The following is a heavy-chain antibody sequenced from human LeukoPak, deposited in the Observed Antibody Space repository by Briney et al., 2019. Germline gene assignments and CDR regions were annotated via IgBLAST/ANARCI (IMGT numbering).Heavy chain of an antibody. CDR3: ATNSGSYFLH. CDR1: GYTLTYLA. Sequence: VASVKVSCTVSGYTLTYLAMHWVRQAPGKGLEWMGGFDPEDGETIYAQNFQGRVTMTEDTSTDTAYMELSSLRSEDTAVYYCATNSGSYFLHWGQGTLVTVSS. V-gene: IGHV1-24*01. D-gene: IGHD1-26*01. CDR2: FDPEDGET. J-gene: IGHJ1*01.